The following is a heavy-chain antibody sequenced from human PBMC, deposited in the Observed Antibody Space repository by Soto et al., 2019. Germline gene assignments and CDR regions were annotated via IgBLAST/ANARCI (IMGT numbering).Heavy chain of an antibody. V-gene: IGHV4-61*01. CDR2: VYHTGTT. CDR1: GGSFKSGSYS. CDR3: ARDFAYFDS. D-gene: IGHD3-3*01. J-gene: IGHJ4*02. Sequence: PSDTLSLTCTVSGGSFKSGSYSWSWIRQPPGKGLEWIGYVYHTGTTSYNPSLKSRVSISMDTSKNQFSLNLDSVTAADTAVYFCARDFAYFDSWGQGTLVTVSS.